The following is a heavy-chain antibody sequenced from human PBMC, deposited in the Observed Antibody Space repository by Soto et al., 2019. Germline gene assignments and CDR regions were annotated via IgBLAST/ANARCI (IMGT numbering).Heavy chain of an antibody. CDR3: ARDYLPHESIAAMGMDV. CDR2: IWYDGSNK. CDR1: GFTFSSYG. V-gene: IGHV3-33*01. Sequence: PGGSLRLSCAASGFTFSSYGMHWVRQAPGKGLEWVAVIWYDGSNKYYADSVKGRFTISRDNSKNTLYLQMNSLRAEDTAVYYCARDYLPHESIAAMGMDVWGQGTTVTVSS. D-gene: IGHD6-13*01. J-gene: IGHJ6*02.